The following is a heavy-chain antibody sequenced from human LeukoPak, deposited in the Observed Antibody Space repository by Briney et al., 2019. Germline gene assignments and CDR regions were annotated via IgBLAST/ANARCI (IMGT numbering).Heavy chain of an antibody. J-gene: IGHJ5*02. Sequence: ASVKVSCKASGYTFTSYGISWVRQAPGQGLEWMGWISAYNGNTNYAQKLQGRVTMTTDTSTSTAYMELRSLRSDDTAVYYCARAVGIVAKRAWFDPWGQGTLVTVSS. CDR3: ARAVGIVAKRAWFDP. D-gene: IGHD5-12*01. V-gene: IGHV1-18*01. CDR1: GYTFTSYG. CDR2: ISAYNGNT.